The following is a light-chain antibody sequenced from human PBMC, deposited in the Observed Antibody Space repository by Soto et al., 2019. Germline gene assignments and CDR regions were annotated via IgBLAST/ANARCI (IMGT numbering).Light chain of an antibody. J-gene: IGLJ1*01. CDR1: SSDFGGYNY. CDR2: DVS. V-gene: IGLV2-11*01. Sequence: SLLTQPRSVSGSPGQSVTLSFTGTSSDFGGYNYVSWYQQHPGKAPKLMIYDVSKRPSGVPDRFSGSKSGNTASLTISGLQAEDEADYYCCSYAGSYTLYVFGTGTKV. CDR3: CSYAGSYTLYV.